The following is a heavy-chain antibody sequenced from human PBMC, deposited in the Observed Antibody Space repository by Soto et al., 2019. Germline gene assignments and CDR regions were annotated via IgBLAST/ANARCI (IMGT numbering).Heavy chain of an antibody. D-gene: IGHD3-16*02. Sequence: ASVKVSCKASGYTFTSYDINWVRQATGQGLEWMGWMNPNSGNTGYAQKFQGRVTMTRNTSISTAYMELSSLRSEDTAVYYCARVNDFLWGSYRYDFRGQGTLVTVSS. CDR3: ARVNDFLWGSYRYDF. CDR2: MNPNSGNT. J-gene: IGHJ4*02. CDR1: GYTFTSYD. V-gene: IGHV1-8*01.